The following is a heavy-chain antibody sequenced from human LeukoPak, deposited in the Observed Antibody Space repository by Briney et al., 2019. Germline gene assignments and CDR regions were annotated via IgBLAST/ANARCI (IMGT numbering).Heavy chain of an antibody. CDR3: ARSPGGGRYPSFDY. V-gene: IGHV1-69*05. CDR1: GGTFISYA. D-gene: IGHD3-16*02. J-gene: IGHJ4*02. CDR2: IIPIFGTA. Sequence: SVTVSFKASGGTFISYAISWVGQAPGQGGEGMGGIIPIFGTANYAQKVQGRVTITTDESTSTAYMELSSLRSEDTAVYYCARSPGGGRYPSFDYWGQGTLVTVSS.